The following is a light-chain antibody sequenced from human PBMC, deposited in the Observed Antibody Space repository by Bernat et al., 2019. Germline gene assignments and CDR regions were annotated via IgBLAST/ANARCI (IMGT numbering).Light chain of an antibody. J-gene: IGLJ3*02. CDR2: GKF. CDR3: QSYDSGLTSSV. Sequence: QSVLTQSPSVAGAPGQRVTISCSGSSSNIGAGFDVHWYQQLPGTAPKLLIYGKFNRPSGVPDRFSGSKSGTSASLAITGLQAEDEADYYCQSYDSGLTSSVFGGGTKLTVL. V-gene: IGLV1-40*01. CDR1: SSNIGAGFD.